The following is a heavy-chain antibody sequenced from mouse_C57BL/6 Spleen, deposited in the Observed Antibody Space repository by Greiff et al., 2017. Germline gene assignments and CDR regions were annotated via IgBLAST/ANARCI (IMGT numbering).Heavy chain of an antibody. J-gene: IGHJ3*01. CDR3: ARGDYYYGSSSWFAY. CDR1: GYSITSGYD. V-gene: IGHV3-1*01. Sequence: EVQLVESGPGMVKPSQSLSLTCTVTGYSITSGYDWHWIRHFPGNKLEWMGYISYSGSTNYNPSLKSRISITHDTSKNHFFLKLNSVTTEDTATYYCARGDYYYGSSSWFAYWGQGTLVTVSA. CDR2: ISYSGST. D-gene: IGHD1-1*01.